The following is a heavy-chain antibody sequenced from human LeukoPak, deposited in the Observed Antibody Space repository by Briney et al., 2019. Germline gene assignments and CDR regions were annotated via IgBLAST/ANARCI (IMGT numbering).Heavy chain of an antibody. CDR3: ARALGNGYNYDH. CDR1: GFTFSTFT. Sequence: GGSLRLSCAASGFTFSTFTMNWVRQAPGKGLEWVSSISSSSSFIYYADSVKGRFTTSRDNAKNSLYLQMNSLRAEDTAVYYCARALGNGYNYDHWGQGTLVTVSS. J-gene: IGHJ4*02. CDR2: ISSSSSFI. D-gene: IGHD5-18*01. V-gene: IGHV3-21*01.